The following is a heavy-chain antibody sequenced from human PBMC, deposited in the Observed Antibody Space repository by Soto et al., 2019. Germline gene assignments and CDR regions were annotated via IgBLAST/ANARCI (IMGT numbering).Heavy chain of an antibody. CDR2: VSPPFRTS. CDR1: GVSFNNNG. V-gene: IGHV1-69*01. Sequence: QVQLVQSGAEVKKPGSSVKVSCKTSGVSFNNNGIGWVRQAPGHGLEWMGGVSPPFRTSNYARKFQGRILITADESTGTVNMELSSLTSEDTAQYYCARVLYYGSGSYSPYGMDVWGQGTTVTVSS. CDR3: ARVLYYGSGSYSPYGMDV. D-gene: IGHD3-10*01. J-gene: IGHJ6*02.